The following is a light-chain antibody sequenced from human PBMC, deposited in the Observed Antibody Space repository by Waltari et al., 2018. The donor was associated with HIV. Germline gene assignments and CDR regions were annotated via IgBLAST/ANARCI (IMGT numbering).Light chain of an antibody. V-gene: IGKV1-6*01. CDR1: QGLRTD. CDR2: AAS. J-gene: IGKJ4*01. CDR3: LQDYNYPLT. Sequence: AIQMTQSPSSLSASVGDRLTITCRANQGLRTDLGSYQQKPGKAPKLLIYAASSSQSGVPSRFSGSGSGTDFTLTISSLQPEDFATYYCLQDYNYPLTCGGGTKVEIK.